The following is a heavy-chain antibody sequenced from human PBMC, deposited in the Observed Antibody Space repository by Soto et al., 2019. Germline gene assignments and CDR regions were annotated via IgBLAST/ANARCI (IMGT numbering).Heavy chain of an antibody. D-gene: IGHD4-17*01. CDR3: ARSPTVTSDWYFDL. J-gene: IGHJ2*01. Sequence: QVQLQQWGAGLLKPSETLSLTCAVYGGSFSGYYCSWIRQPPGKGLEWIGEINHSGSTNYNPSLKSRVTISVDTSKNQFSLKLSSVTAADTAVYYCARSPTVTSDWYFDLWGRGTLVTVSS. CDR2: INHSGST. V-gene: IGHV4-34*01. CDR1: GGSFSGYY.